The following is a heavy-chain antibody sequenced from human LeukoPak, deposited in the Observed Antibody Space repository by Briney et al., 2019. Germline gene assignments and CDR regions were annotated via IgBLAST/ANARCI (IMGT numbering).Heavy chain of an antibody. CDR2: INSGGST. CDR1: GFTVSSNY. J-gene: IGHJ4*02. V-gene: IGHV3-53*01. CDR3: ARDLFH. D-gene: IGHD2-21*01. Sequence: GGSLRLSCAASGFTVSSNYMSGVRQPPGEGMEWVSVINSGGSTNYADSVKGRFTISRDNSKNTLYLQMSSLRAEDTAVYYSARDLFHWGQGTLVTVSS.